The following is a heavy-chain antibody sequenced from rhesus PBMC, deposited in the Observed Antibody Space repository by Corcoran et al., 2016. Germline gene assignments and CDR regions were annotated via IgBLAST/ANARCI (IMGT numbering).Heavy chain of an antibody. Sequence: QVQLQESGPGLVKPSESLSLPCSVSGAYIRSYWWSWIRQPPEKGLEWIGEINGKSGSTNYTPSRKSRVTISRDTSNNQFSLKLNSVTAADTAVYYCAIDRVAGTTVDFDFWGQGVVVTISS. CDR3: AIDRVAGTTVDFDF. J-gene: IGHJ4*01. D-gene: IGHD1-14*01. CDR1: GAYIRSYW. CDR2: INGKSGST. V-gene: IGHV4-80*01.